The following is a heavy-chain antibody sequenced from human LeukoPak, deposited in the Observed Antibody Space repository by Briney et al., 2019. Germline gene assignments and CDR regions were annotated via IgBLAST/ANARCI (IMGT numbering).Heavy chain of an antibody. CDR3: ARHGGPLDILTGRYYYGMDV. J-gene: IGHJ6*02. V-gene: IGHV4-59*08. D-gene: IGHD3-9*01. CDR2: IYYSGST. CDR1: GGSISSYF. Sequence: SETPSLTCTVSGGSISSYFWSWIRQPPGKGLEWIGYIYYSGSTNYNPSLKSRVTISVDTSKNQFSLKLSSVTAADTAVYYCARHGGPLDILTGRYYYGMDVWGQGTTVTVSS.